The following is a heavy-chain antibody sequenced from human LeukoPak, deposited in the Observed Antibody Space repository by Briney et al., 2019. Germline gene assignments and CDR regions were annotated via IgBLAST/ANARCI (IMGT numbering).Heavy chain of an antibody. Sequence: PSETLSLTCAASGGSISSSNYYWGWIRQPPGKGLEWIGSIYYRGTTYYNPSLQSRVVVFVDTSKNQFSLKLSSVTAADTAVYYCVKTYGSGSPTYYFVSWGQGTLVTVSS. CDR1: GGSISSSNYY. CDR2: IYYRGTT. V-gene: IGHV4-39*01. J-gene: IGHJ4*02. D-gene: IGHD3-10*01. CDR3: VKTYGSGSPTYYFVS.